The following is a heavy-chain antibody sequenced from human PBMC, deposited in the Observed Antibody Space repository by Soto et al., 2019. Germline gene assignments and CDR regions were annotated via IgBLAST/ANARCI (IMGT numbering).Heavy chain of an antibody. CDR3: AKAPLVGDTSHWDY. CDR2: ISGSGGST. J-gene: IGHJ4*02. D-gene: IGHD1-26*01. V-gene: IGHV3-23*01. CDR1: GFTFSSYA. Sequence: GGSLRLSCAASGFTFSSYAMSWVRQAPGKGLEWVSAISGSGGSTYYADSVKGRFTISRDNSKNTLYLQMNSLRAEDTAVYYCAKAPLVGDTSHWDYWGQGTLVTVSS.